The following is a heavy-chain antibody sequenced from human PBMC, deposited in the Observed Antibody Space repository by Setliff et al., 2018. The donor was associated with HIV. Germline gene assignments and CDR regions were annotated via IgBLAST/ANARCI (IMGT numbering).Heavy chain of an antibody. CDR1: SGSISSYY. V-gene: IGHV4-59*01. CDR2: IYYSGST. Sequence: PSETLSLTCTVSSGSISSYYWTWIRQPTGKGLEWIGYIYYSGSTNYNPSLKSRVTISVDTSKNQFSLKLSSVTAADTAVYYCARDRYYYDSSGYSGAFDIWGQGTMVTVSS. D-gene: IGHD3-22*01. J-gene: IGHJ3*02. CDR3: ARDRYYYDSSGYSGAFDI.